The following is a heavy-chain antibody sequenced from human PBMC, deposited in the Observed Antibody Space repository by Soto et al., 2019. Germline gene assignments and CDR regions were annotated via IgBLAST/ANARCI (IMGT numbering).Heavy chain of an antibody. Sequence: EVLLVESGGGLVQPGGSLRLSCAASGFTFSTHDMHWVRQARGKGLEWVSAIGNAGDTYYPDSVKGRFAISRENAKNSLYLQVNSLGVGDTAVYYCARGPWPRGDSSGFYYYFDYWGQGTLVTVSS. CDR3: ARGPWPRGDSSGFYYYFDY. CDR2: IGNAGDT. CDR1: GFTFSTHD. D-gene: IGHD3-22*01. V-gene: IGHV3-13*04. J-gene: IGHJ4*02.